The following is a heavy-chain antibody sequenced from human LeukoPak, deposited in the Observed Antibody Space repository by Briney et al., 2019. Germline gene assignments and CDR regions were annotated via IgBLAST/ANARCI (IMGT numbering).Heavy chain of an antibody. CDR1: GGSISSYY. D-gene: IGHD3-10*01. Sequence: PSETLSLTCTVSGGSISSYYWSWIRQPAGKGLEWIGRIYTSGSTNYNPSLESRVTISADTSKNQFSLKLNSVTAADTAVYYCARGAQITMVRGVIIPLGDDAFDIWGQGTMVTVSS. CDR2: IYTSGST. J-gene: IGHJ3*02. CDR3: ARGAQITMVRGVIIPLGDDAFDI. V-gene: IGHV4-4*07.